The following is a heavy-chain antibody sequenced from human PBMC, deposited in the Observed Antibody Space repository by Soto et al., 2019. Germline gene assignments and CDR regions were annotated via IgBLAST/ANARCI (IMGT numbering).Heavy chain of an antibody. D-gene: IGHD3-22*01. CDR2: IFPSDSDT. CDR1: GYKFTSSW. CDR3: ARKDKSGYFNWFDP. Sequence: SLKISCRTSGYKFTSSWIAWVRQKPGKGLEWMGIIFPSDSDTRYSPSFQGQVTISADRSTSTVFLQWASLKASDTAVYFCARKDKSGYFNWFDPWGQGTLVTVSS. V-gene: IGHV5-51*01. J-gene: IGHJ5*02.